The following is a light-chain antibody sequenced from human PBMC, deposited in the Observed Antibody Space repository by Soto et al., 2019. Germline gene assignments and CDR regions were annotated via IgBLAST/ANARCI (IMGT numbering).Light chain of an antibody. CDR3: QQYKNWPPLT. V-gene: IGKV3D-15*01. CDR1: QSVGTY. Sequence: SRGALSLSKGERATPSCRASQSVGTYLAWYQQKPGQAPRVLIYDASTRATVIPPRLSGSGSGTEFTLTISSLQSEDFAVYYCQQYKNWPPLTFGGGSMVDIK. J-gene: IGKJ4*01. CDR2: DAS.